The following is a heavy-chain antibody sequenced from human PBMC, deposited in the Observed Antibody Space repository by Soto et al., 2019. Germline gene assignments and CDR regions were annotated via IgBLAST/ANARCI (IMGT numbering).Heavy chain of an antibody. CDR1: GFAFSAYA. CDR3: AKSFCSSSSCFFLWVDP. CDR2: ISGTGVPT. Sequence: GGSLRLSCAASGFAFSAYAMSWVRQAPGKGLECISLISGTGVPTLYAESVKGRFSVSRDNSKDTLFLEMNNLRDDDTAIYYCAKSFCSSSSCFFLWVDPWGPGALVTVSS. D-gene: IGHD2-2*01. J-gene: IGHJ5*02. V-gene: IGHV3-23*01.